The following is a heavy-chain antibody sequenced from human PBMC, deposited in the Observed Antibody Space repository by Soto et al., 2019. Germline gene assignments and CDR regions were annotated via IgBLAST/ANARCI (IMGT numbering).Heavy chain of an antibody. V-gene: IGHV3-53*01. CDR1: GLGVINNY. J-gene: IGHJ6*02. CDR3: AREDRGRDGRDYYYYYGMDV. D-gene: IGHD3-16*01. CDR2: LYSGGTT. Sequence: GGSLRLSCEASGLGVINNYFIYVRHPPGKWLEWVSVLYSGGTTYYADSVKGRFNISRDNSKNTLYLQMNSLRAEDTAVYYCAREDRGRDGRDYYYYYGMDVWGQGTTVTVSS.